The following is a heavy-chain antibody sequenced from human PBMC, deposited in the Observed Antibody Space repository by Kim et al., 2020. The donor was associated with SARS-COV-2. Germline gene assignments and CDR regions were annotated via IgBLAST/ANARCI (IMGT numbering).Heavy chain of an antibody. CDR3: ARDGVDIVADRLIAFDI. J-gene: IGHJ3*02. CDR2: IYHSGST. V-gene: IGHV4-4*02. CDR1: GGSISSSNW. D-gene: IGHD5-12*01. Sequence: SETLSLTCAVSGGSISSSNWWSWVRQPPGKGLEWIGEIYHSGSTNYNPSLKSRVTISVDKSKNQFSLKLSSVTAADTAVYYCARDGVDIVADRLIAFDIWGQGTMVTVSS.